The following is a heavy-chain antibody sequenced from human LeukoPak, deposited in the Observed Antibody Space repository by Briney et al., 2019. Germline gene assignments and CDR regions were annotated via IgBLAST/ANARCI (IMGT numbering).Heavy chain of an antibody. CDR3: ARVALITFGGVIVPSWFDP. V-gene: IGHV3-53*01. J-gene: IGHJ5*02. Sequence: GGSLRLSCAASGFTVSSNYMSWVRQAPGKGLEWVSVLYSGGSTYYADSVKGRFTISRDNSKNTLYLQMNSLRAEDTAVYYCARVALITFGGVIVPSWFDPWGQGTLVTVSS. CDR1: GFTVSSNY. D-gene: IGHD3-16*02. CDR2: LYSGGST.